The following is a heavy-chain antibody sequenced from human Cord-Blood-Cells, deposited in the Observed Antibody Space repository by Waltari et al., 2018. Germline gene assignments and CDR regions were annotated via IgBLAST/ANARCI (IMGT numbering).Heavy chain of an antibody. CDR3: ARAPSIAARPPYFDY. J-gene: IGHJ4*02. D-gene: IGHD6-6*01. V-gene: IGHV3-7*01. CDR1: GFPFSGIW. CDR2: IKQDGSEK. Sequence: EVQLVESGGGLVQPGGPLSPSCAAPGFPFSGIWMSWSPRLQGKGLEWVANIKQDGSEKYYVDSVKGRFTISRDNAKNSLYLQMNSLRAEDTAVYYCARAPSIAARPPYFDYWGQGTLVTVSS.